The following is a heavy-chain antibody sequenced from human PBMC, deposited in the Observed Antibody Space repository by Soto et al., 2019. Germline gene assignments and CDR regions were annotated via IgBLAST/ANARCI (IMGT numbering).Heavy chain of an antibody. CDR3: VKIQAVAGTVNEFGSEY. Sequence: GGSLRLSCAASGFTFSSYAMHWVRQAPGKGLEWVSAISSNGGSTYYADSVKGRFTISRDNSKNTLYLQMSSLRAEDTAVYYCVKIQAVAGTVNEFGSEYWGQGTLVTVSS. J-gene: IGHJ4*02. V-gene: IGHV3-64D*08. D-gene: IGHD6-19*01. CDR1: GFTFSSYA. CDR2: ISSNGGST.